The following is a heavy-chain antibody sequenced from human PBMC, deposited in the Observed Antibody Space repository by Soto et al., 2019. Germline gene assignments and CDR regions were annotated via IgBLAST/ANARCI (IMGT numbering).Heavy chain of an antibody. CDR2: INHSGST. J-gene: IGHJ6*02. CDR1: GGSFSGYY. Sequence: QVQLQQWGAGLLKPSETLSLTCAVYGGSFSGYYWSWIRQPPGKGLEWIGEINHSGSTNYNPSLKSRVTISVDTSKNQFSLKLSSVTAADTAVYYCARGGAARSSGVHYYYGMDVWGQGTTVTVSS. V-gene: IGHV4-34*01. D-gene: IGHD6-6*01. CDR3: ARGGAARSSGVHYYYGMDV.